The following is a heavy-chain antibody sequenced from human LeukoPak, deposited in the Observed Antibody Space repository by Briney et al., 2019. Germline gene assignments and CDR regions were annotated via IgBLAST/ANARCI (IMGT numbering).Heavy chain of an antibody. CDR3: ARGAVDFWSGYHWDY. V-gene: IGHV4-34*01. D-gene: IGHD3-3*01. J-gene: IGHJ4*02. CDR2: INHSGST. CDR1: GGSFSGYY. Sequence: PSETLSLTCAVYGGSFSGYYWSWIRQPPGKGLEWIGEINHSGSTNYNPSLKSRVTISVDTSKNQFSLKLSSVTAADTAVYYCARGAVDFWSGYHWDYWGQGTLVTVSS.